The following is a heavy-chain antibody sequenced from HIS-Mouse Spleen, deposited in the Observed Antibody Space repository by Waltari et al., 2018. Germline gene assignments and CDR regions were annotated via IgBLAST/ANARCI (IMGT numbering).Heavy chain of an antibody. CDR3: AREIPYSSSWYDWYFDL. J-gene: IGHJ2*01. V-gene: IGHV4-39*07. CDR1: GGPISSSRYY. CDR2: IYYSGST. D-gene: IGHD6-13*01. Sequence: QLQLQESGPGLVKPSETLSLTCTVPGGPISSSRYYLGWIRQPPGKGLEWIGSIYYSGSTYYNPSLKSRVTISVDTSKNQFSLKLSSVTAADTAVYYCAREIPYSSSWYDWYFDLWGRGTLVTVSS.